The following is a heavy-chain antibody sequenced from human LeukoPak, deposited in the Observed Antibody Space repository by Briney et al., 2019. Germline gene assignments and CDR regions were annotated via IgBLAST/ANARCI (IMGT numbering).Heavy chain of an antibody. J-gene: IGHJ4*02. CDR2: IYYSGST. V-gene: IGHV4-59*01. Sequence: SESLSLTCTVSGGSISSYYWSWIRQPPGKGLEWIGYIYYSGSTNYNPSLKSRVTISVDASKNQFSLNLTSVTAADTAVYYCARVSGYGGNSGVWGQGTLVTVSS. CDR3: ARVSGYGGNSGV. D-gene: IGHD4-23*01. CDR1: GGSISSYY.